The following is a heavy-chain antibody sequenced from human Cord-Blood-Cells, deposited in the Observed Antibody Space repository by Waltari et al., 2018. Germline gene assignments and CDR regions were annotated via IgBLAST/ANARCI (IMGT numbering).Heavy chain of an antibody. D-gene: IGHD3-3*01. Sequence: QLHLQESGPGLVKPSETLSLTCTVSGGSISSRLYYWAWFRQPPGKGLEWLGRIYYSGSTYYNPSLKSRVTISVDTSKNQFSLKLSSVTAADTAVYYCARHIRFLEWLGMNFDYWGQGTLVTVSS. CDR2: IYYSGST. V-gene: IGHV4-39*01. J-gene: IGHJ4*02. CDR3: ARHIRFLEWLGMNFDY. CDR1: GGSISSRLYY.